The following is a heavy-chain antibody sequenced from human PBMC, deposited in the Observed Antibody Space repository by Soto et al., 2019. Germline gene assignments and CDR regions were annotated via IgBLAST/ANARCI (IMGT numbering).Heavy chain of an antibody. CDR1: GGSFSGYY. V-gene: IGHV4-34*01. CDR2: INHSGST. Sequence: PSETLSLTCAVYGGSFSGYYWSWIRQPPGKGLEWIGEINHSGSTNYNPSLKSRVTISVDTSKNQFSLKLSSVTAADTAVYYCARAVAHWNRKCWFDPWGQGTLVPSPQ. CDR3: ARAVAHWNRKCWFDP. D-gene: IGHD1-1*01. J-gene: IGHJ5*02.